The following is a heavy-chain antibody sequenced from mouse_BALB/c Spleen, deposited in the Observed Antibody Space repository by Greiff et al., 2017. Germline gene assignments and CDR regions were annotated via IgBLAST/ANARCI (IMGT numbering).Heavy chain of an antibody. J-gene: IGHJ4*01. Sequence: VQLQQSGPELVKPGASVKISCKASGYAFSSSWMNWVKQRPGQGLEWIGRIYPGDGDTNYNGKFKGKATLTADKSSSTAYMQLSSLTSVDSAVYFCARHLGLPYYYGMDYWGQGTSVTVSS. D-gene: IGHD3-1*01. CDR2: IYPGDGDT. CDR1: GYAFSSSW. V-gene: IGHV1-82*01. CDR3: ARHLGLPYYYGMDY.